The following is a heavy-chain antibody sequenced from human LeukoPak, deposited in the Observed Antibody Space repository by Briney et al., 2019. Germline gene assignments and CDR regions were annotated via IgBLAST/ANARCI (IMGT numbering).Heavy chain of an antibody. CDR2: ISSDGRTI. J-gene: IGHJ4*02. CDR3: AKDSAGWYYDFWSGYSNHFDY. D-gene: IGHD3-3*01. CDR1: GFSFSSYW. Sequence: GGSLRLSCAASGFSFSSYWMHWVRHAPGKGLVWVSRISSDGRTIDYADSVKGRFTISRDNAKNTLYLQMNSLRAEDTAVYYCAKDSAGWYYDFWSGYSNHFDYWGQGTLVTVSS. V-gene: IGHV3-74*01.